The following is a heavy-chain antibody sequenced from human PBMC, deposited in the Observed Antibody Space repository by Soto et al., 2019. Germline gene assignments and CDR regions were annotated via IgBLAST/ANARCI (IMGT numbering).Heavy chain of an antibody. V-gene: IGHV2-5*01. J-gene: IGHJ6*02. Sequence: KESGPTLVKPTQTLTLTCNFSGFSISADGVGVGWIRQPPGKALEWLALIYSNDDTRFTTSLKSRLTTTKDTSKNQVVLTMTNMDPVNTATYYCTHRRGSGVYGMDVWGQGTTVTVSS. CDR2: IYSNDDT. D-gene: IGHD3-10*01. CDR1: GFSISADGVG. CDR3: THRRGSGVYGMDV.